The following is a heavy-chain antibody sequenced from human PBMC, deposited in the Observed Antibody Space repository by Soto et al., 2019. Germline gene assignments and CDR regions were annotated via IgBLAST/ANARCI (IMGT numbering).Heavy chain of an antibody. V-gene: IGHV3-7*01. CDR2: ISPDGGEI. CDR1: GFTFSNIW. CDR3: AKGPR. J-gene: IGHJ4*02. Sequence: PGGFLRLSCAASGFTFSNIWMGWVRRSPEKGPEWVASISPDGGEIYYVDSVKGRFTISRDNTRNSLYLQMNSLRAEDTAVYYCAKGPRWGQGTLVTVSS.